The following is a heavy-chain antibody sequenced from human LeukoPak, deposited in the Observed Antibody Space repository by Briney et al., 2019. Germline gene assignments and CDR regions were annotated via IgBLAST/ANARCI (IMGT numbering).Heavy chain of an antibody. CDR1: GFTFSSYS. CDR3: ARDPNYYGSGSYSRMDV. CDR2: ISSSSSYI. D-gene: IGHD3-10*01. Sequence: GGSLRLSCAASGFTFSSYSMSWVRQAPGKGLEWVSSISSSSSYIYYADSVKDRFTISRDNAKNSLYLQMNSLRAEDTAVYYCARDPNYYGSGSYSRMDVWGKGTTVTVSS. V-gene: IGHV3-21*01. J-gene: IGHJ6*04.